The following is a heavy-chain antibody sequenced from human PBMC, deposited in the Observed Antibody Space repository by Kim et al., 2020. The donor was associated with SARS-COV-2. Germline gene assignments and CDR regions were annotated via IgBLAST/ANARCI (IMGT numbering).Heavy chain of an antibody. Sequence: YNPSVKSRVTISVDKSKIQWSMGLNSVTAADTAVYYCARGKAESSFSFEFWGQGTLITVSS. CDR3: ARGKAESSFSFEF. J-gene: IGHJ4*02. V-gene: IGHV4-4*02. D-gene: IGHD2-2*01.